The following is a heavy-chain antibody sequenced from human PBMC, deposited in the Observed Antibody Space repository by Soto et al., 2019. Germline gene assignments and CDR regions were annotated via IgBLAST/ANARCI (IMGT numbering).Heavy chain of an antibody. J-gene: IGHJ5*02. CDR1: GGSISSGGYY. Sequence: SETLSLTCTVSGGSISSGGYYWSWIRQHPGKGLEWIGYIYYSGSTYYNPSLKSRVTISVDTSKNQFSLKLSSVTAADTAVYYCARAKYILPPPNWFDPWGQGTLVT. D-gene: IGHD3-9*01. V-gene: IGHV4-31*03. CDR3: ARAKYILPPPNWFDP. CDR2: IYYSGST.